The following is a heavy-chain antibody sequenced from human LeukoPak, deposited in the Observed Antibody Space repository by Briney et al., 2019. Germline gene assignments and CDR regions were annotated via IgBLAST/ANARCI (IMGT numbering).Heavy chain of an antibody. CDR2: IYHSGST. D-gene: IGHD3-3*01. CDR3: ARGFVEWLPIPPFFDY. CDR1: GGSISSSNW. J-gene: IGHJ4*02. V-gene: IGHV4-4*02. Sequence: SETLSLTCAVSGGSISSSNWWSWVRQPPGKGLEWIGEIYHSGSTNYNPSLKSRVTISVDKSKNQFSLKLSSVTAADTAVYYCARGFVEWLPIPPFFDYWGQGTLVTVSS.